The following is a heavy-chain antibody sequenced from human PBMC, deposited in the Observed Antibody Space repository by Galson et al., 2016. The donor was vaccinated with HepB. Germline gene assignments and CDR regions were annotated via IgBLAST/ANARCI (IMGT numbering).Heavy chain of an antibody. D-gene: IGHD1-14*01. CDR2: IGTAGDT. CDR3: ARDGGGTGGYYYYAMDV. CDR1: GFIFSRYD. V-gene: IGHV3-13*01. J-gene: IGHJ6*02. Sequence: SLRLSCAASGFIFSRYDMHWVRHVTGKGLEWVSAIGTAGDTYYPGSVKGRFTISRENAENSLYLQMNSLRDEDTAVYYCARDGGGTGGYYYYAMDVWGQGTTVTVSS.